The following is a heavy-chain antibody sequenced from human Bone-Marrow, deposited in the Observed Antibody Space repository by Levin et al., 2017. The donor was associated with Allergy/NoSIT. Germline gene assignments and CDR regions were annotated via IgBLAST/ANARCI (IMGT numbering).Heavy chain of an antibody. Sequence: QPGGSLRLSCVGFGFTAKNTYGNWVRQAPGKGLEWVSVIYYDDRTDYADSVKGRFTISRDNSKNTLYLQMNNLRAEDTAVYYCARGVSLWPFADSWGQGTLVTVSS. CDR2: IYYDDRT. J-gene: IGHJ4*02. CDR3: ARGVSLWPFADS. V-gene: IGHV3-66*01. D-gene: IGHD5/OR15-5a*01. CDR1: GFTAKNTY.